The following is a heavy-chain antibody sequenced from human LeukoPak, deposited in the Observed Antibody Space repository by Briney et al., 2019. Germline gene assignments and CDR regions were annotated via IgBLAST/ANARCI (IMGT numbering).Heavy chain of an antibody. D-gene: IGHD1-14*01. CDR3: AKRENLDY. CDR1: GFTFGSYA. Sequence: GGSLRLSRAASGFTFGSYAMSWVRQAPGKGREWVSAISGSGGSTYYADSVKGRFTISRDNSKNTLYLQMNSPRAEDTAVYYCAKRENLDYWGQGTLVTVSS. CDR2: ISGSGGST. V-gene: IGHV3-23*01. J-gene: IGHJ4*02.